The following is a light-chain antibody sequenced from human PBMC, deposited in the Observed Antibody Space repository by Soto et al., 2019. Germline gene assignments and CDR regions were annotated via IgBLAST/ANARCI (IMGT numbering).Light chain of an antibody. V-gene: IGKV1-39*01. Sequence: DIQMTQSPSSLSASAGDIVTITCRASQSISSYLNWYQQKPGKAPKLLIYAASSLQSGVLSRFSGSGSGTDFTLTISSLQPEDFATYYCQQSYSTSAITIGQGTRLEIK. J-gene: IGKJ5*01. CDR2: AAS. CDR1: QSISSY. CDR3: QQSYSTSAIT.